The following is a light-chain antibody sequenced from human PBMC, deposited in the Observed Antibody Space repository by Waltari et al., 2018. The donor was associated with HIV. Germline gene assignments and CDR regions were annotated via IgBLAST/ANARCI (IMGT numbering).Light chain of an antibody. CDR2: DDS. J-gene: IGLJ2*01. V-gene: IGLV3-21*02. CDR3: QVWDSSSDLNVV. CDR1: HIEPKS. Sequence: SYVLTQPPSVSVAPGQTARFSCGGTHIEPKSVHWYQQRPGQAPVVVVYDDSDRPSGIPERFSGSNSGNTATLTINRVEAGDEADYYCQVWDSSSDLNVVFGGGTKLTVL.